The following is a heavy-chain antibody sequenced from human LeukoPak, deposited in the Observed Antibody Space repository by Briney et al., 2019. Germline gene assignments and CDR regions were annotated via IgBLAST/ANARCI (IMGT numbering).Heavy chain of an antibody. J-gene: IGHJ3*02. CDR1: GFTFSSYE. CDR3: ARVALRYFDWLDAFDI. Sequence: GGSLRLSCAASGFTFSSYEMNWVRQAPGKGLEGVSYISSSGNTIYYADSVKGRFTISRDNSKNTLYLQMNSLRAEDTAVYYCARVALRYFDWLDAFDIWGQGTMVTVSS. D-gene: IGHD3-9*01. CDR2: ISSSGNTI. V-gene: IGHV3-48*03.